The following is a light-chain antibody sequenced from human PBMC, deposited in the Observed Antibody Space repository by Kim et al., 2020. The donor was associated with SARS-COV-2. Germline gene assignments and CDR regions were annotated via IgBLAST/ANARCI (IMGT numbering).Light chain of an antibody. CDR3: QHSVSAPYI. V-gene: IGKV1-39*01. J-gene: IGKJ2*01. CDR2: AAS. Sequence: DIQMTQSPSSLSASVGDRVTVTCRASQSISTYLNWYQQKPGKAPKLLIYAASTLRAGVPSRFSGSGSGTYFTLTISSLQPEDFANYYWQHSVSAPYIFGQGTKLEI. CDR1: QSISTY.